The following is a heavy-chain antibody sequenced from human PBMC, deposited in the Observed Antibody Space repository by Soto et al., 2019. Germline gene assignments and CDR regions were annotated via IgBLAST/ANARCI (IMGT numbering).Heavy chain of an antibody. V-gene: IGHV3-53*04. CDR1: GFTVSNNY. CDR3: ARGSSGYGYDTFDM. D-gene: IGHD5-12*01. CDR2: IYSGGST. J-gene: IGHJ3*02. Sequence: HPGGSLRLSCAASGFTVSNNYMNWVRQAPGKGLEWVSVIYSGGSTYYADSVKGRFAISRHTSKNTVDLQLNSLRAEDTAVYYCARGSSGYGYDTFDMWGQGTMVTVSS.